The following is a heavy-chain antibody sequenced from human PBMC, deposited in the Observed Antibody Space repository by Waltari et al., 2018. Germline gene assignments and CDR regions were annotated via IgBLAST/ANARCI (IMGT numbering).Heavy chain of an antibody. CDR2: IWNHGRSE. CDR1: GFIFSDYA. CDR3: ARNLEDFYCTTTNCFMDY. D-gene: IGHD2-2*01. Sequence: QVQLVESGGGVVQPGGSLRLVCAASGFIFSDYAMHWVRQAPGKSPEWMAVIWNHGRSEFYEDSVKGRFTISRDNSKNILYLQMNNLRVEDTAIYYCARNLEDFYCTTTNCFMDYWGQGTLVTVSS. V-gene: IGHV3-33*01. J-gene: IGHJ4*02.